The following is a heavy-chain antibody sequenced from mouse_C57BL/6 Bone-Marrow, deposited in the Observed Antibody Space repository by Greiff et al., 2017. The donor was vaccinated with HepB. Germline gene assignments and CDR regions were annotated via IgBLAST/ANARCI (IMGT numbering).Heavy chain of an antibody. Sequence: QVQLKESGAELVKPGASVKMSCKASGYTFTTYPIEWMKQNHGKSLEWIGNFHPYNDDTKYNEKFKGKATLTVEKSSSTVYLELSRLTSDDSAVYYCARRGLLFDGYPAWFAYWGQGTLVTVSA. V-gene: IGHV1-47*01. D-gene: IGHD2-3*01. J-gene: IGHJ3*01. CDR2: FHPYNDDT. CDR3: ARRGLLFDGYPAWFAY. CDR1: GYTFTTYP.